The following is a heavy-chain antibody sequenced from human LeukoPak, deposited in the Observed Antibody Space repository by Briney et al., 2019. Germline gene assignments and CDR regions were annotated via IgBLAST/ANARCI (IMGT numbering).Heavy chain of an antibody. CDR2: IRYDGSNK. D-gene: IGHD5-12*01. CDR1: GFTFSSYD. CDR3: AKAAYSGYDMAGNYFDY. Sequence: GGSLRLSCAASGFTFSSYDMHWVRQAPGKGLEWVAFIRYDGSNKYYADSVKGRFTISRDNSNNTLYLQMNSLRVEDTAVYYCAKAAYSGYDMAGNYFDYWGQGTLVPVSS. V-gene: IGHV3-30*02. J-gene: IGHJ4*02.